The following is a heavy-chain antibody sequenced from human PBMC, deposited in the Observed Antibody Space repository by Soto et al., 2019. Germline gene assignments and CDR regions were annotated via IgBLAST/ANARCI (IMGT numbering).Heavy chain of an antibody. V-gene: IGHV3-30*18. J-gene: IGHJ4*02. CDR2: ISYDGSNK. CDR1: GFTFSSYG. CDR3: AKDGRWLRFRVYFDY. Sequence: GGSLRLSCAASGFTFSSYGMHWVRQAPGKGLEWVAVISYDGSNKYYADSVKGRFTISRDNSKNTLYLQMNSLRAEDTAVYYCAKDGRWLRFRVYFDYWGQGTLVTVSS. D-gene: IGHD5-12*01.